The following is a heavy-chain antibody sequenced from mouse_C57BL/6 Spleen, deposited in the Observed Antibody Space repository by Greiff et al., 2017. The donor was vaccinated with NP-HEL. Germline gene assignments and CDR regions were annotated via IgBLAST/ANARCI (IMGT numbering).Heavy chain of an antibody. CDR1: GYTFTSYW. CDR2: IYPSDSET. V-gene: IGHV1-61*01. Sequence: QVQLQQPGAELVRPGSSVKLSCKASGYTFTSYWMDWVKQRPGQGLEWIGNIYPSDSETHYNQKFKDKATLTVDKSSSTAYMQLSSLTSEDSAVYYCAREERGYFDYWGQGTTPTVSS. J-gene: IGHJ2*01. CDR3: AREERGYFDY.